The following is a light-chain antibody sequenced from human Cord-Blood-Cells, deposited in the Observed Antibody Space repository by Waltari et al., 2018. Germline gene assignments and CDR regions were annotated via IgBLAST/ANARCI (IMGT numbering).Light chain of an antibody. Sequence: QSVLPQPPSASGTPGQRVTISCSGSSSNIGSNYVYWYQQLPGTAPKLLNYRNNQRPSGVPDRVSGSKSGTSASLAISGLRSEDEADYYCVAWDDSLSGVVFGGGTKLTVL. V-gene: IGLV1-47*01. CDR3: VAWDDSLSGVV. CDR1: SSNIGSNY. CDR2: RNN. J-gene: IGLJ2*01.